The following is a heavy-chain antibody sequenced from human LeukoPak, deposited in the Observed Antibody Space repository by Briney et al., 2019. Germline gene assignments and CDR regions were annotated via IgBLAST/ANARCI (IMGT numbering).Heavy chain of an antibody. CDR3: ARGRLLRTNYYDSSGYYYEDY. CDR1: GGSISSYY. D-gene: IGHD3-22*01. J-gene: IGHJ4*02. CDR2: INHSGST. Sequence: SETLSLTCTVSGGSISSYYWSWIRQPPGKGLEWIGEINHSGSTNYNPSLKSRVTISVDTSKNQFSLKLSSVTAADTAVYYCARGRLLRTNYYDSSGYYYEDYWGQGTLVTVSS. V-gene: IGHV4-34*01.